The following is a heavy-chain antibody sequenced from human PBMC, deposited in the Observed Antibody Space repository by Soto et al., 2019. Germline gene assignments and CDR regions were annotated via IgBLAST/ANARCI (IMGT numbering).Heavy chain of an antibody. CDR3: ARGLDYVWGSYRYFRLFGY. D-gene: IGHD3-16*02. CDR1: GGSFSGYY. CDR2: INHSGST. Sequence: SETLSLTCAVYGGSFSGYYWSWIRQPPGKGLEWIGEINHSGSTNYNPSLKSRVTISVDTSKNQFSLKLSSVTAADTAVYYCARGLDYVWGSYRYFRLFGYWGQGTLVTVSS. V-gene: IGHV4-34*01. J-gene: IGHJ4*02.